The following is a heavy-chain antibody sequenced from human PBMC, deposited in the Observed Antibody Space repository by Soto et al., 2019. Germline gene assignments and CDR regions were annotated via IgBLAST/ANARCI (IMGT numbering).Heavy chain of an antibody. Sequence: GGSLRLSCAASGFTFSDYAMSWVRQAPGKGLEWVSAISAGGDYTYYADSVKGRFTISRDNSKSTLYLQMNSLRAEDTAVYYCARDNSQNYGTPAASSWFHPWGQGTPVTVSS. D-gene: IGHD2-15*01. J-gene: IGHJ5*02. CDR3: ARDNSQNYGTPAASSWFHP. CDR1: GFTFSDYA. CDR2: ISAGGDYT. V-gene: IGHV3-23*01.